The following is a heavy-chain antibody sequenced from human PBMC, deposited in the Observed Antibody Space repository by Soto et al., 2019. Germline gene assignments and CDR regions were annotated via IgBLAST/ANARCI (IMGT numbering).Heavy chain of an antibody. Sequence: PAGSLRLSCAASGFTFSSYAMHWVRQAPGKGLEWVAVISYDGSNKYYADSVKGRFTISRDNSKNTLYLQMNSLRAEDTAVYYCARDSGGIAVAVPWWYFDLWGRGTLVTVSS. CDR2: ISYDGSNK. J-gene: IGHJ2*01. CDR3: ARDSGGIAVAVPWWYFDL. V-gene: IGHV3-30-3*01. D-gene: IGHD6-19*01. CDR1: GFTFSSYA.